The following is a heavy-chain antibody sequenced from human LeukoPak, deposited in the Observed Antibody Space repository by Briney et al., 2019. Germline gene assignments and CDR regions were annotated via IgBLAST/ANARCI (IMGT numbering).Heavy chain of an antibody. V-gene: IGHV3-23*01. CDR1: GGTFSSYA. Sequence: ASVKVSCKASGGTFSSYAMSWVRQAPGKGLEWVSAISTSGGSTYYADSVKGRFTISRVNSKNTLYLQMNSPRAEDTAVYYCAKDITTLIDWGQGTLVTVSS. J-gene: IGHJ4*02. CDR3: AKDITTLID. D-gene: IGHD3-22*01. CDR2: ISTSGGST.